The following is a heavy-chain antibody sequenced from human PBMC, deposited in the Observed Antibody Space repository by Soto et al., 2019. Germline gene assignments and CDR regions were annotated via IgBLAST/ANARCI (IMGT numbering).Heavy chain of an antibody. CDR2: IYPGDSDT. Sequence: GESLKLSCKGSGYSFTSYWIGWVRQMPGKGLEWMGIIYPGDSDTRYSPSFQGQVTISADKSISTAYLQWSSLKASDTAMYYCARQGSRVVVVAANAFDIWGQGTMVTRLL. J-gene: IGHJ3*02. V-gene: IGHV5-51*01. CDR1: GYSFTSYW. D-gene: IGHD2-15*01. CDR3: ARQGSRVVVVAANAFDI.